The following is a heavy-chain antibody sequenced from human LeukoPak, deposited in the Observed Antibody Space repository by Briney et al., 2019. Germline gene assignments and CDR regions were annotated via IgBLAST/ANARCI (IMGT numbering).Heavy chain of an antibody. CDR3: ARHDYSGGWYAFDT. Sequence: PSQTLSLTCTVSGGSLSSGSDYWSWIRQSAGKGLEWIGRIYASGSTNYNPSLKSRVTISVETSKNQFSLKLSSVTAADTAAYYCARHDYSGGWYAFDTWGQGTMVTVSS. CDR2: IYASGST. V-gene: IGHV4-61*02. CDR1: GGSLSSGSDY. D-gene: IGHD6-19*01. J-gene: IGHJ3*02.